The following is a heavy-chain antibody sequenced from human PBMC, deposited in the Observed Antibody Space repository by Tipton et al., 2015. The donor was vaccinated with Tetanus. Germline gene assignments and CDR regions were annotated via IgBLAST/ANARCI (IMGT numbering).Heavy chain of an antibody. CDR3: ARDANTVTTRNFDY. V-gene: IGHV1-18*04. CDR2: ISAYNGNT. J-gene: IGHJ4*02. D-gene: IGHD4-17*01. CDR1: GYTFTSYY. Sequence: QLVQSGAEAKKPGASVKVSCKASGYTFTSYYMHWVRQAPGQGLEWMGWISAYNGNTNYARKLQGRVTMTTDTSTSTAYMELRSLRSDDTAVYYCARDANTVTTRNFDYWGQGTLVTVSS.